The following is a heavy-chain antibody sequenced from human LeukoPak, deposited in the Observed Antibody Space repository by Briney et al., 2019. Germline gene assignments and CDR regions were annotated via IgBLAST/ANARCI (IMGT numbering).Heavy chain of an antibody. D-gene: IGHD2-2*01. CDR1: GFTFSTYY. V-gene: IGHV3-7*01. CDR2: IKQDGRDK. J-gene: IGHJ3*01. CDR3: ARESRLSHRADAFDL. Sequence: PGGSLRLSCAASGFTFSTYYMSWVRQAPGKGLEWVANIKQDGRDKYYVDSVKGRFTISRDSAKNSLSLQMNSLRAEDTAVYYCARESRLSHRADAFDLWGQGTMVTVSS.